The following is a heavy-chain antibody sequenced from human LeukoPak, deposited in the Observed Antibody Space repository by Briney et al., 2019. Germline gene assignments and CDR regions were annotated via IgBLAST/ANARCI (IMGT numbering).Heavy chain of an antibody. CDR1: GFTFENYG. CDR3: ARAYSTCWYGAFEI. V-gene: IGHV3-20*01. D-gene: IGHD6-19*01. J-gene: IGHJ3*02. Sequence: GGSLRLSCAASGFTFENYGMNWVRQVPGKGLEWVSGINWNGGSTGYADSVKGRFTISRDNAKSSLFLQMNSLRVEDMALYHCARAYSTCWYGAFEIWGKGTMVTVSS. CDR2: INWNGGST.